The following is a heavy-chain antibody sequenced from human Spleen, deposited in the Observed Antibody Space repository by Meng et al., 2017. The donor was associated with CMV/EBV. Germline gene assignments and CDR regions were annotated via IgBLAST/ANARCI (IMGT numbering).Heavy chain of an antibody. CDR3: ARGGFCSSTTCYYRREDYYYYGMDV. V-gene: IGHV1-69*10. CDR1: GGTFSTYA. D-gene: IGHD2-2*01. CDR2: IIPVLGLA. J-gene: IGHJ6*02. Sequence: SVKVSCKTSGGTFSTYAINWVRQAPGQGLEWMGGIIPVLGLARDAQKFQGRVTITADKSTSTAYMELSSLRSEDTAVYYCARGGFCSSTTCYYRREDYYYYGMDVWGQGTTVTVSS.